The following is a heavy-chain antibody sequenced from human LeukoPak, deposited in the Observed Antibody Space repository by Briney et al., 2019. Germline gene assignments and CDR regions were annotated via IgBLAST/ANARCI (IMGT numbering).Heavy chain of an antibody. D-gene: IGHD1-26*01. CDR1: GGSISSSSYY. CDR2: IYYSGST. Sequence: SETLSLTCTVSGGSISSSSYYWGWIRQPPGKGPEWIGSIYYSGSTYYNPSLRSRVTISVDTSKNQFSLKLSSDRAAHTCVYDCASSLLGATSAGFDYWGPGTLVTVSP. J-gene: IGHJ4*02. V-gene: IGHV4-39*01. CDR3: ASSLLGATSAGFDY.